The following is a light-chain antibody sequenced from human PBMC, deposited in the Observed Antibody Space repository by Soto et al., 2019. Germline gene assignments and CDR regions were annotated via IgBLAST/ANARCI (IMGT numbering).Light chain of an antibody. CDR3: MSYVRPMYLV. CDR1: GSDVGGYKY. Sequence: QSALTQPASVSGSLGQSIIISCTGTGSDVGGYKYVSWYQQHPGKAPKLIIYEVNHRPSGVSTRFSGSKSGNTASLTISGLQAEDEAHVYCMSYVRPMYLVFGGGTKVTVL. V-gene: IGLV2-14*01. J-gene: IGLJ2*01. CDR2: EVN.